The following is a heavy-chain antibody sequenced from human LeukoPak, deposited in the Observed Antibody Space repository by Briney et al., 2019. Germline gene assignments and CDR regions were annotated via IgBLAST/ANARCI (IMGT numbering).Heavy chain of an antibody. V-gene: IGHV3-23*01. CDR3: ARDQGLLDY. CDR2: ISGSGGST. CDR1: GFTFGDYA. D-gene: IGHD2-21*02. Sequence: PGGSLRLSCTASGFTFGDYAISWVRQAPGKGLEWVSAISGSGGSTYYADSVKGRFTISRDNSKNTLYLQMNSLRAEDTAVYYCARDQGLLDYWGQGTLVTVSS. J-gene: IGHJ4*02.